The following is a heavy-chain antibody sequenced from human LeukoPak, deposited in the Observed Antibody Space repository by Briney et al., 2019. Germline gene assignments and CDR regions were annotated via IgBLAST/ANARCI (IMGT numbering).Heavy chain of an antibody. CDR2: MNPNSGNT. Sequence: ASVKVSCKASGYTFTSYDINWVPQATGQGLELMGWMNPNSGNTGYAQKFQGRVTMTRNTSISTAYMELSSLRSEDTAVYYCARSYRGYSSGWYPGYWGQGTLVTVSS. CDR1: GYTFTSYD. CDR3: ARSYRGYSSGWYPGY. J-gene: IGHJ4*02. V-gene: IGHV1-8*01. D-gene: IGHD6-19*01.